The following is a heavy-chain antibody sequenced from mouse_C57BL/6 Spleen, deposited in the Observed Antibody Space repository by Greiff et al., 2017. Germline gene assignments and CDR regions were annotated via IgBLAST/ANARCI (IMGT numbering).Heavy chain of an antibody. J-gene: IGHJ2*01. CDR3: ARTRTYYYGSSSFDY. CDR1: GYTFTSYW. Sequence: VQLQQPGAELVMPGASVKLSCKASGYTFTSYWMHWVKQRPGQGLEWIGALDPSDSYTNYNQKFKGKSTLTVDKSSSTAYMQHSSLTSDDSAVYYGARTRTYYYGSSSFDYWGQGTTLTVSS. CDR2: LDPSDSYT. V-gene: IGHV1-69*01. D-gene: IGHD1-1*01.